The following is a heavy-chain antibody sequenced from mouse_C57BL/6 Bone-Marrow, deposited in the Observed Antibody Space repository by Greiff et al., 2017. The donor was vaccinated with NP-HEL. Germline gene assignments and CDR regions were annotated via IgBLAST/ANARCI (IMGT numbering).Heavy chain of an antibody. J-gene: IGHJ2*01. D-gene: IGHD1-1*01. CDR2: INPKHGGT. Sequence: EVQGVESGPELVKPGASVKIPCKASGYTFTDYNMDWVKQSHGKSLEWIGDINPKHGGTIYNQKFKGKATLTVDKSSSTAYMELRSLTSEDTAVYYCARPTVVADYFDYWGQGTTLTVSS. CDR1: GYTFTDYN. V-gene: IGHV1-18*01. CDR3: ARPTVVADYFDY.